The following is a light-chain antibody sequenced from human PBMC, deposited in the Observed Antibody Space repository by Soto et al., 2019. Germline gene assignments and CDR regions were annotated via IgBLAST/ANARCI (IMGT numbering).Light chain of an antibody. J-gene: IGLJ3*02. Sequence: QSVLTQSPSASASLGASVKLTCTLSSGHSTYAIAWHQQQSEKGPRSLMKINSDGSHSKGDGIFDRFSGSSSGAERHLTISSLQSEDEADYYCQSWGTGIQVFGGGTKVTVL. CDR3: QSWGTGIQV. CDR2: INSDGSH. V-gene: IGLV4-69*01. CDR1: SGHSTYA.